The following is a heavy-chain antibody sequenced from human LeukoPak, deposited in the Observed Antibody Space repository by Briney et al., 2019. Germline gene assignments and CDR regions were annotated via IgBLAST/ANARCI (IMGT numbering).Heavy chain of an antibody. CDR2: IKQDGSEK. Sequence: PGGSLRLSCAASGFTFSSYWMSWVRQAPGKGLEWVANIKQDGSEKYCVDSVKGRFTISRDNAKNTLYLQMNSLRAEDTAVYYCAKAGETGTYYDFWSGYYDPNWGQGTLVTVSS. J-gene: IGHJ4*02. V-gene: IGHV3-7*03. D-gene: IGHD3-3*01. CDR3: AKAGETGTYYDFWSGYYDPN. CDR1: GFTFSSYW.